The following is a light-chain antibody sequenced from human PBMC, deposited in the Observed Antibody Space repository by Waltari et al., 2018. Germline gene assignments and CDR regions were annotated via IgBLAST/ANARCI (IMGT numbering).Light chain of an antibody. CDR3: SSYTSSNSYV. CDR1: SSDVGGYNY. V-gene: IGLV2-14*03. CDR2: DVS. Sequence: QSALTQPASVSGSPGQSITISCTGTSSDVGGYNYVSWYQQHPGKGPKLMTYDVSIRPSGVPNRFSGSKSGNTASLTISGLQAEDEADYYCSSYTSSNSYVFGTGTKVTVL. J-gene: IGLJ1*01.